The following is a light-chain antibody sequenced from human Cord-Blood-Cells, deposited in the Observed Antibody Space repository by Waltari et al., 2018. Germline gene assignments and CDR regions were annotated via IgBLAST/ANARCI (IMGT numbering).Light chain of an antibody. CDR1: SSDVGSYNL. CDR3: CSYAGSSTYV. J-gene: IGLJ1*01. V-gene: IGLV2-23*01. CDR2: EGS. Sequence: QSALTPPASVSGSPGQSITISCTGTSSDVGSYNLVSWYQQHPGKAPKLMIYEGSKRPSAVSKRFSGSKSGNTASLTISGLQAEDEADYYCCSYAGSSTYVFGTGTKVTVL.